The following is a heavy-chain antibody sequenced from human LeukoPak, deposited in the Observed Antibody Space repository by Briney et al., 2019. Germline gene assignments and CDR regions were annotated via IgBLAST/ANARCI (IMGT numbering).Heavy chain of an antibody. D-gene: IGHD3-10*01. V-gene: IGHV3-21*01. CDR1: GFTFSSYS. Sequence: GGSLRLSCAASGFTFSSYSMNWVRQATGKGLEWVSSISSSSSYIYYADSVKGRFTISRDNAKNSLYLQMNSLRAEDTAVYYCARDAGYYYGSGSYYSDYWGQGTLVTVSS. CDR3: ARDAGYYYGSGSYYSDY. J-gene: IGHJ4*02. CDR2: ISSSSSYI.